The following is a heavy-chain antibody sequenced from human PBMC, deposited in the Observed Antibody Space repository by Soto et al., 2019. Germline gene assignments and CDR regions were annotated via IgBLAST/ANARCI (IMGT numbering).Heavy chain of an antibody. CDR2: IIPFLGTT. D-gene: IGHD2-21*02. J-gene: IGHJ4*02. V-gene: IGHV1-69*06. CDR3: ASFYCSGDCYSLLRY. CDR1: GGTFSSYA. Sequence: QVQLVQSGTEVKKPGSSVKVSCKASGGTFSSYAITWVRQAPGQGLEWMGGIIPFLGTTYYAQKFQGRVTITADKSTSTAYMELSSLRPEDTAVYYCASFYCSGDCYSLLRYWGQGTLVTVSS.